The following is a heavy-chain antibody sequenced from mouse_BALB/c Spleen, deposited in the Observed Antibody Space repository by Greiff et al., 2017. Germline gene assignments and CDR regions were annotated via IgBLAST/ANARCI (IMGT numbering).Heavy chain of an antibody. CDR2: ISDGGSYT. CDR3: ARDRVYDGYGFAY. CDR1: GFTFSDYY. Sequence: EVKLVESGGGLVKPGGSLKLSCAASGFTFSDYYMYWVRQTPEKRLEWVATISDGGSYTYYPDSVKGRFTISRDNAKNNLYLQMSSLKSEDTAMYYCARDRVYDGYGFAYWGQGTLVTVSA. V-gene: IGHV5-4*02. J-gene: IGHJ3*01. D-gene: IGHD2-3*01.